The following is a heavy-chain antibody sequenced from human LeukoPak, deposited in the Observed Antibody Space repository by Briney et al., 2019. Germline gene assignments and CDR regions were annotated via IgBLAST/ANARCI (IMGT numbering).Heavy chain of an antibody. CDR1: GFTFSIYS. D-gene: IGHD6-13*01. CDR3: AKDMDSSWYNAIDY. CDR2: ISSSSSTI. Sequence: GGTLRLSCAASGFTFSIYSMNWVSEAPGQGREAFSYISSSSSTIYYADSVKGRFTISRDNAKNSLYLQMNSLRAEDTALYYCAKDMDSSWYNAIDYWGQGTLVTVSS. J-gene: IGHJ4*02. V-gene: IGHV3-48*01.